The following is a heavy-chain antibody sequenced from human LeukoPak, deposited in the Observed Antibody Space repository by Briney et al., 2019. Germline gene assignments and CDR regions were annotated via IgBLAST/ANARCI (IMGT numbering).Heavy chain of an antibody. CDR3: ARDRPNWGIDC. J-gene: IGHJ4*02. V-gene: IGHV3-48*02. CDR2: ISSGSNAI. CDR1: GFTFNRHH. Sequence: GRCLGLSCAASGFTFNRHHMNWVRPAPGKGLEWVSYISSGSNAIYYADSVKGRFTMSRDNAKNSLFLQMNSLRDEDTAVYYCARDRPNWGIDCWGQGTLVTVSS. D-gene: IGHD7-27*01.